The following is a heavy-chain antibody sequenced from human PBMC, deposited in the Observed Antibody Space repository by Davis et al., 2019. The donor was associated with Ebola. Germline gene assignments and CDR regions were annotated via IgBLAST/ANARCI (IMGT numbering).Heavy chain of an antibody. D-gene: IGHD3-10*01. CDR2: IIPMFDKV. CDR3: AREFAEESNEVVVFDY. CDR1: RGTFNNYA. J-gene: IGHJ4*02. V-gene: IGHV1-69*13. Sequence: SVKVSCKASRGTFNNYAVSWVRQAPGQGLEWIGEIIPMFDKVTYAQKFQGRVTITADESTSTAYMELSSLTSEDTAVYYCAREFAEESNEVVVFDYWGQGTLITVS.